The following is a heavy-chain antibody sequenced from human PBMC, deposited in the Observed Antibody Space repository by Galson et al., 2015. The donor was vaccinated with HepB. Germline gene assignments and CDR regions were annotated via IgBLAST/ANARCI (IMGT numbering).Heavy chain of an antibody. J-gene: IGHJ4*02. Sequence: SLRLSCAASGFTFNTYAMAWVRQAPGKGLEWVSFTSGNGGLTYYAESVKGRFTISRDNSRNTLYLQMSSLRADDTAVYFCVKDPGSTWGQGTLVTVS. CDR1: GFTFNTYA. CDR2: TSGNGGLT. D-gene: IGHD6-13*01. V-gene: IGHV3-23*01. CDR3: VKDPGST.